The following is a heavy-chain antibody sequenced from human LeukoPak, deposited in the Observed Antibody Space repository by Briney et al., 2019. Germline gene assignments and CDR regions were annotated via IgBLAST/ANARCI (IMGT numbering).Heavy chain of an antibody. CDR2: INPSGGST. V-gene: IGHV1-46*01. D-gene: IGHD2-2*01. Sequence: ASVKVSCKASGYTFTSYYMHWVRQAPGQGLEWMGIINPSGGSTSYAQKFQGRVTMTRDMSTSTVYMELSSLRSEDTAVYYCARDGGKYCSSTSCYQDWFDPWGQGTLVTASS. CDR3: ARDGGKYCSSTSCYQDWFDP. CDR1: GYTFTSYY. J-gene: IGHJ5*02.